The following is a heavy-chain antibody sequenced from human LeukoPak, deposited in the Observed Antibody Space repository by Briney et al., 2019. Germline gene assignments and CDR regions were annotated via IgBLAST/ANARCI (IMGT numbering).Heavy chain of an antibody. J-gene: IGHJ6*02. Sequence: GGSLRLSCAASGFTFSSYWMHWVRQAPGKGLVWVSRINSDGSSTSYADSVKGRFTISRDSAKSTLYLQMNSLRAEDTAVYYCARDRRSVKGTVTTGYYYYGMDVWGQGTTVTVSS. CDR3: ARDRRSVKGTVTTGYYYYGMDV. CDR1: GFTFSSYW. CDR2: INSDGSST. V-gene: IGHV3-74*01. D-gene: IGHD4-17*01.